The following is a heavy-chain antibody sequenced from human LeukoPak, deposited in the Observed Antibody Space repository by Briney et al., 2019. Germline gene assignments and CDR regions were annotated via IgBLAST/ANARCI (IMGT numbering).Heavy chain of an antibody. CDR3: ARVRRGDYGDYWYFDL. CDR2: IYYSGGT. V-gene: IGHV4-59*01. Sequence: PSETLSLTCTVSGGSISSYYWSWIRQPPGKGLEWIGYIYYSGGTNYNPSLKGRVTISVGTSKNQFSLKLSSVTAADTAVYYCARVRRGDYGDYWYFDLWGRGTLVTVSS. J-gene: IGHJ2*01. D-gene: IGHD4-17*01. CDR1: GGSISSYY.